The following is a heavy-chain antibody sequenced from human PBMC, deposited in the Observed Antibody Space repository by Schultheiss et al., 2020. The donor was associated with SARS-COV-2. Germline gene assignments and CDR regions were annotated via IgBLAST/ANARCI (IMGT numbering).Heavy chain of an antibody. J-gene: IGHJ3*02. Sequence: GGSLRLSCAASGFTVSSNYMSWVRQAPGKGLEWVSAISGSGGSTYYADSGKGRFTVSRDNSKNTLYLQMNSLRAEDTALYYCARASLSSSTSSYAFDIWGQGTLVTVSS. CDR2: ISGSGGST. V-gene: IGHV3-53*01. D-gene: IGHD2-2*01. CDR1: GFTVSSNY. CDR3: ARASLSSSTSSYAFDI.